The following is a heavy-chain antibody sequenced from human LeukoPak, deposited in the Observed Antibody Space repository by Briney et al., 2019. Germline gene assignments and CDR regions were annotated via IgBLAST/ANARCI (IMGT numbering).Heavy chain of an antibody. J-gene: IGHJ3*02. D-gene: IGHD3-22*01. CDR1: GFTFSTYG. CDR2: ISYDGSNK. V-gene: IGHV3-30*18. CDR3: AKVEGREYYYDSSGYPSGAFDI. Sequence: GGSLRLSCAASGFTFSTYGMHWVRQAPGKGLEWVAVISYDGSNKYYADSVKGRFTISRDNSKNALYLQMNSLRAEDTAVYYCAKVEGREYYYDSSGYPSGAFDIWGQGTMVTVSS.